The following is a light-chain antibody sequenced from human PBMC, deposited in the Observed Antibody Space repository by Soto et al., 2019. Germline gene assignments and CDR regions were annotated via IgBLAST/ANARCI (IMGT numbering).Light chain of an antibody. CDR2: KAS. V-gene: IGKV1-5*03. CDR1: QSISSW. J-gene: IGKJ1*01. CDR3: QQYNSYSWT. Sequence: DIQMTQSPSTLSASVGDRVTITCRASQSISSWLAWYQQKPGKAPKLLIYKASSLESGVPSTLSGSGAGTEFTLTISSLQPDEFATYYCQQYNSYSWTFGQGPKVEI.